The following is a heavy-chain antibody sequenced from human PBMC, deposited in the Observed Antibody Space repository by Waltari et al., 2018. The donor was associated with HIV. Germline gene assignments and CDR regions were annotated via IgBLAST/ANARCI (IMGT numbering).Heavy chain of an antibody. D-gene: IGHD6-13*01. CDR1: GASFSGYY. V-gene: IGHV4-34*01. Sequence: QVQLHQWGAGLLKPSETLSLTCAVYGASFSGYYWSWILQPPGKGLEWIGDINHSGTTNYNSSLKSRVTISVDTSKNQFSLTLTSVTAADTAVYYCARVSSWTDDAFDIWGQGTMVTVSS. CDR3: ARVSSWTDDAFDI. CDR2: INHSGTT. J-gene: IGHJ3*02.